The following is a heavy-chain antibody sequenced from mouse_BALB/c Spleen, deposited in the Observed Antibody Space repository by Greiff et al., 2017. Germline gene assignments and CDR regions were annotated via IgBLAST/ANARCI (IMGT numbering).Heavy chain of an antibody. V-gene: IGHV5-6*01. CDR3: ARHGYGSSPLYAMDY. CDR1: GFTFSSYG. J-gene: IGHJ4*01. Sequence: EVQLVESGGDLVKPGGSLKLSCAASGFTFSSYGMSWVRQTPDKRLEWVATISSGGSYTYYPDSVKGRFTISRDNAKNTLYLQMSSLKSEDTAMYYCARHGYGSSPLYAMDYWGQGTSVTVSS. D-gene: IGHD1-1*01. CDR2: ISSGGSYT.